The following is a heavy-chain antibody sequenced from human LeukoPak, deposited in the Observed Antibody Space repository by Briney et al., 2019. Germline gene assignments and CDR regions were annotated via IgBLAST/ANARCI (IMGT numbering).Heavy chain of an antibody. V-gene: IGHV4-59*08. Sequence: PSETLSLTCTVSGGSISSYYWSWIRQPPGKGLEWIGYIYYSGSTHYNPSLKSRLTISVDTSKNQFSLKLSSVTAADTAVYHCARHDSSGWYYFDYWGQGTLVTVSS. CDR2: IYYSGST. CDR3: ARHDSSGWYYFDY. CDR1: GGSISSYY. J-gene: IGHJ4*02. D-gene: IGHD6-19*01.